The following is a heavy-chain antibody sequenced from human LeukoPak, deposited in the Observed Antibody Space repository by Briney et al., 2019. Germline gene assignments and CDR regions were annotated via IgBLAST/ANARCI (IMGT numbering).Heavy chain of an antibody. CDR1: GGSISSSNW. CDR2: IYHSGST. V-gene: IGHV4-4*02. J-gene: IGHJ6*03. D-gene: IGHD1-26*01. Sequence: PSETLSLTCAVSGGSISSSNWWSWVRQPPGKGLEWIGEIYHSGSTNYNPSLKSRVTISVDTSKNQFSLKLSSVTAADTAVYYCARELLYYYYYYMDVWGKGTTVTVSS. CDR3: ARELLYYYYYYMDV.